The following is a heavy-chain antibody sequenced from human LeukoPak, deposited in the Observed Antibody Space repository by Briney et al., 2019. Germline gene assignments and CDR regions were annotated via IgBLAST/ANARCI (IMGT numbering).Heavy chain of an antibody. J-gene: IGHJ3*02. V-gene: IGHV4-59*08. CDR1: GGTISSYY. CDR3: ARHKDVHENRAFDI. D-gene: IGHD6-6*01. Sequence: SETLSLTCTVSGGTISSYYLSWIRQPPGKGLEWIGYISSSGDTNYNPSLKSRVTISVDTSKNQFSLSLSSVTAADTAMFYCARHKDVHENRAFDIWGAGTLPTVSS. CDR2: ISSSGDT.